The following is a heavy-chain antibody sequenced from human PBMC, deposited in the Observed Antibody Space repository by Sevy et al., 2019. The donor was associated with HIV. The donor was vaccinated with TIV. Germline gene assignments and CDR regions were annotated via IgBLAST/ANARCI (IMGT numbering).Heavy chain of an antibody. CDR1: GFTFSDCY. V-gene: IGHV3-11*01. D-gene: IGHD3-10*01. J-gene: IGHJ4*02. CDR2: ISSGYTI. CDR3: ARSDGSGRISYFDY. Sequence: GGSLRLSCAASGFTFSDCYMSWIRQAPGKGLEWISYISSGYTIKYADSVKGRFTISRDNAMNSLYLQMNSLRAEDTAVYDCARSDGSGRISYFDYWGQGSLVTVSS.